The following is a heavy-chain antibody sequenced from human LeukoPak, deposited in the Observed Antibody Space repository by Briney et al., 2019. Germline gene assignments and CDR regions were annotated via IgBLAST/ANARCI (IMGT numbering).Heavy chain of an antibody. D-gene: IGHD7-27*01. J-gene: IGHJ5*02. CDR2: MYYGGST. V-gene: IGHV4-39*01. Sequence: SETLSLTCTVSGGSISSSSYYWGWIRQPPGKGLEWIGSMYYGGSTYYNPSLKSRVTISVDTSKDQLSLKLSSVTAADTAVYYCASTPPTGWFDPWGQGTLVTVSS. CDR1: GGSISSSSYY. CDR3: ASTPPTGWFDP.